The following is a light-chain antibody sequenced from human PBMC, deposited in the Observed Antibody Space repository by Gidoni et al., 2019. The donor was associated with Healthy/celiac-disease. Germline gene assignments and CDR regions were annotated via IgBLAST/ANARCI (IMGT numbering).Light chain of an antibody. Sequence: DSVMTQSPDSLAVALGESATINGKSSQSVLYSSNNKNYLAWYQQKPGQPPKLLIYWAATRESGVPARFSGRVSGTDFPLTISSLQAEDVAVYYCQQYYSTPLTFXGXTKVELK. J-gene: IGKJ4*01. V-gene: IGKV4-1*01. CDR2: WAA. CDR1: QSVLYSSNNKNY. CDR3: QQYYSTPLT.